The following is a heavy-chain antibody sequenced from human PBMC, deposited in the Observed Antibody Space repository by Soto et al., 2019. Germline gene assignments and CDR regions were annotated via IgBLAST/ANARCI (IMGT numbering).Heavy chain of an antibody. D-gene: IGHD2-15*01. J-gene: IGHJ6*02. CDR2: IYPGYSDT. V-gene: IGHV5-51*01. CDR3: ARHGSYYYYYGMDV. Sequence: SMKVSGMCSGGSLSSYRRGWVRLMPGKGLEWMGIIYPGYSDTRSSASFQGQVNISADKSISTASLQWSSLKDSDTAMYYCARHGSYYYYYGMDVWGQGTTVTVSS. CDR1: GGSLSSYR.